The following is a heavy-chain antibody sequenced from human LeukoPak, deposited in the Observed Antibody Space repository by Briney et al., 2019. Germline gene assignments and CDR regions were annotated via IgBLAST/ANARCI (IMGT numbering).Heavy chain of an antibody. J-gene: IGHJ4*02. CDR2: ISASGTYT. CDR3: AKDPFFDY. V-gene: IGHV3-23*01. CDR1: GFTFSDYG. Sequence: GGSLRLSCAASGFTFSDYGISWVRQAPGKGLEWVSAISASGTYTYYADSVKGRFTISRDNSKNTLYLQMNSLRAEDTAIYYCAKDPFFDYWGQGTLVTVSS.